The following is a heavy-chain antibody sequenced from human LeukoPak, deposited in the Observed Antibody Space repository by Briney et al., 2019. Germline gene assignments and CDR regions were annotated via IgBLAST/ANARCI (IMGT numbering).Heavy chain of an antibody. V-gene: IGHV1-2*06. D-gene: IGHD3-9*01. J-gene: IGHJ3*02. CDR1: GYTFTGHF. Sequence: GASVKVSCKASGYTFTGHFMHWVRQAPGQRPEWMGRIKPYSGCTNYAQKFQGRVTRTTDTSISTAYMELSRLRSDDTAVYYCSRDGDIDAFDIWGQGTMVTVSS. CDR2: IKPYSGCT. CDR3: SRDGDIDAFDI.